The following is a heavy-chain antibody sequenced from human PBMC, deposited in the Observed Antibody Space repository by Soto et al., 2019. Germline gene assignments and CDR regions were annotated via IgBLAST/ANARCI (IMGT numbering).Heavy chain of an antibody. CDR1: GFSLSTSGVG. D-gene: IGHD2-2*01. J-gene: IGHJ4*02. CDR3: AHSLITTRRSRGAFDY. V-gene: IGHV2-5*02. CDR2: IYWADDK. Sequence: QITLKESGPTLVQPTQPLTLTCTFSGFSLSTSGVGVGWIRQPPGKALEWLALIYWADDKRYSPSLKSRLTITKDTSKNQVVLTMTNMDPVDTATYYSAHSLITTRRSRGAFDYWGQGTLVTVSS.